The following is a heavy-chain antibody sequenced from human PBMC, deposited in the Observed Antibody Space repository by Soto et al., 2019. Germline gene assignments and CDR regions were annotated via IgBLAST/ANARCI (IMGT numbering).Heavy chain of an antibody. V-gene: IGHV1-69*02. CDR1: GGTFSSYT. J-gene: IGHJ4*02. CDR3: ASTSGHGWLRLIDY. CDR2: IIPILGIA. D-gene: IGHD5-12*01. Sequence: QVQLVQSGAEVKKPGSSVKVSCKACGGTFSSYTISWMRQAPGQGLEWMGRIIPILGIANYAQKFQGRVTITADKSTITAYMELSSLSSEATAVYYCASTSGHGWLRLIDYWGQGTLVTVSS.